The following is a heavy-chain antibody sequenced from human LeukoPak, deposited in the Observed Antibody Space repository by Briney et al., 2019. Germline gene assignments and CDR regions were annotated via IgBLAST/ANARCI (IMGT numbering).Heavy chain of an antibody. CDR1: GYTFTSYD. V-gene: IGHV1-8*01. D-gene: IGHD1-1*01. CDR2: MNPNSGNT. Sequence: GASVKVSCKASGYTFTSYDINWVRQATGQGLEWMGWMNPNSGNTGYAQKLQGRVTMTRNTSISTAYMELSSLRSEDTAVYYCARDSTGTTEAFGDWGQGTLVTVSS. J-gene: IGHJ4*02. CDR3: ARDSTGTTEAFGD.